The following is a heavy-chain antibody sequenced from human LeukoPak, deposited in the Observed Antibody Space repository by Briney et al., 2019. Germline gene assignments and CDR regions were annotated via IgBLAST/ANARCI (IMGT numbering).Heavy chain of an antibody. V-gene: IGHV1-46*01. J-gene: IGHJ6*02. CDR2: INPSGGST. CDR1: GYTFTSYY. Sequence: ASVKVSCKASGYTFTSYYMHWVRQAPGHGLEGMGIINPSGGSTSYAQKFQGRDTMTRDTSTSTVYMELSSLRSEDTAVYYCARAEYDFWSGYWASGYYYYGMDVWGQGTTVTVSS. D-gene: IGHD3-3*01. CDR3: ARAEYDFWSGYWASGYYYYGMDV.